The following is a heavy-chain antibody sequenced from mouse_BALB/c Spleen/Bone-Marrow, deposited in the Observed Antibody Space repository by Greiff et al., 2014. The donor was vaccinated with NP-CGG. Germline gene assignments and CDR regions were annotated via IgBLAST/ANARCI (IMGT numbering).Heavy chain of an antibody. D-gene: IGHD2-14*01. J-gene: IGHJ2*01. Sequence: QVQLQQSGTELMKPGASMKISCKATGYTFSSYWIEWVKQRPGHGLEWIGEILPGSGSTNYNEKFKGKATFTADTSSKTAYMQLSSLTSEDSAVYYCARTKYRYVGYFDYWGQGTTLTVSS. CDR2: ILPGSGST. CDR3: ARTKYRYVGYFDY. V-gene: IGHV1-9*01. CDR1: GYTFSSYW.